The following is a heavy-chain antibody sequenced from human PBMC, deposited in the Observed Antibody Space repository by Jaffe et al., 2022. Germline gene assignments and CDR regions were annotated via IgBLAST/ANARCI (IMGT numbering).Heavy chain of an antibody. D-gene: IGHD4-4*01. CDR2: INHSGST. V-gene: IGHV4-34*01. CDR1: GGSFSGYY. J-gene: IGHJ4*02. Sequence: QVQLQQWGAGLLKPSETLSLTCAVYGGSFSGYYWSWIRQPPGKGLEWIGEINHSGSTNYNPSLKSRVTISVDTSKNQFSLKLSSVTAADTAVYYCARGIQYPGYFDYWGQGTLVTVSS. CDR3: ARGIQYPGYFDY.